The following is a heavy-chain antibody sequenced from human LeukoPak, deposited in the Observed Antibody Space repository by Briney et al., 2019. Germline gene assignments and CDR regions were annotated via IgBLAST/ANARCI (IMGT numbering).Heavy chain of an antibody. Sequence: GGSLRLSCAASGFTFSSYAMSWVRQAPGRGLEWVSAISGSGGSTYYADSVKGRFTISRDNSKNTLYLQMNSLRAEDTAVYYCAKPTYYYDSSGYYRPIYYFDYWGQGTLVTVSS. CDR1: GFTFSSYA. J-gene: IGHJ4*02. D-gene: IGHD3-22*01. CDR2: ISGSGGST. V-gene: IGHV3-23*01. CDR3: AKPTYYYDSSGYYRPIYYFDY.